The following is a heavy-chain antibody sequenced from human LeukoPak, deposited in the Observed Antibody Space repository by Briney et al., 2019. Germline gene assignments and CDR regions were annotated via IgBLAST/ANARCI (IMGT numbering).Heavy chain of an antibody. Sequence: GGSLRLSCAASGFTFSSYAMSWVRQAPGKGLECGSAISGSGGSTYYADSVKGRFTISRDNSKNTLYLQMNSLRAEDTAVYYCAKDGLGYYDGMRDAFDIWGQGTMVTVSS. D-gene: IGHD3-22*01. V-gene: IGHV3-23*01. CDR1: GFTFSSYA. J-gene: IGHJ3*02. CDR3: AKDGLGYYDGMRDAFDI. CDR2: ISGSGGST.